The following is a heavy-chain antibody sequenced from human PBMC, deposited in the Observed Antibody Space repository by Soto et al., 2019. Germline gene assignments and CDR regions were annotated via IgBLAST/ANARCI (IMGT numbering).Heavy chain of an antibody. J-gene: IGHJ5*02. CDR2: INPNSGAT. CDR1: GYTFTGYF. D-gene: IGHD2-15*01. Sequence: ASVKVSCKASGYTFTGYFIHWLRHAPGQGLEWMGRINPNSGATNYARKFQDRVTMTRDTSINTAYMELSSLRSDDTAIYYCATLPPTPAWFDPWGQGTLVTVSS. V-gene: IGHV1-2*06. CDR3: ATLPPTPAWFDP.